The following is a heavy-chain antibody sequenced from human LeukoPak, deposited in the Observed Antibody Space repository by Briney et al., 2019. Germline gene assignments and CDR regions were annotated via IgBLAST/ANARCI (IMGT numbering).Heavy chain of an antibody. D-gene: IGHD2-15*01. Sequence: PSETLSLTCTVSGGSISSYYWSWIRQPPGKGLEWIGYIYYSGSTNYNPSLKSRVTISVDTSKNQFSLKLSSMTAADTAVYYCARRSVSGGEITYWGQGTLVTVSS. V-gene: IGHV4-59*08. CDR2: IYYSGST. CDR3: ARRSVSGGEITY. CDR1: GGSISSYY. J-gene: IGHJ4*02.